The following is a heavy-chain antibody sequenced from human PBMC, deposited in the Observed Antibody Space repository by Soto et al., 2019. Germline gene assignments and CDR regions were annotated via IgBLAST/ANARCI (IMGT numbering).Heavy chain of an antibody. CDR3: ARDPDLIEAAGNYFDY. CDR1: GFTLNTYS. V-gene: IGHV3-30-3*01. CDR2: VSFDGVSK. D-gene: IGHD6-13*01. J-gene: IGHJ4*02. Sequence: PGGSLRLSCSVSGFTLNTYSMHWVRQATGKGLEWVAVVSFDGVSKHYRDSVKGRFTISRDIAKNMLYLQMTSLRLEDTALYYCARDPDLIEAAGNYFDYWGQGTLVTVSS.